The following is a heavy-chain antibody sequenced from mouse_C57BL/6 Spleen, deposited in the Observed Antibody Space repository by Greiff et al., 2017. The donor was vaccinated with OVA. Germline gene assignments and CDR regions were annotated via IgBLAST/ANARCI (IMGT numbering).Heavy chain of an antibody. V-gene: IGHV1-81*01. Sequence: QVQLQQSGAELARPGASVKLSCKASGYTFTSYGISWVKQRTGQGLEWIGDIYPRSGSTYYNENFKGKATLTADKSSSTAYMELRSLTSEDSAVYFCAEDYGTYFDYWGQGTTLTVSS. D-gene: IGHD1-1*01. CDR2: IYPRSGST. J-gene: IGHJ2*01. CDR3: AEDYGTYFDY. CDR1: GYTFTSYG.